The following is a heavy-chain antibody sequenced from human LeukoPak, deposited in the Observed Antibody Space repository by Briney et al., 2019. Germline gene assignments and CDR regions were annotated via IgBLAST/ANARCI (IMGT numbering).Heavy chain of an antibody. CDR3: ARDKQQLVLSYYYGMDV. V-gene: IGHV3-21*01. Sequence: PGGSLRLSCAASGFTFSSYSMNWVRQAPGKGLEWVSSISSSSRYIYYADSVKGRFTISRDNAKNSLYLQMNGLRAEDTAVYYCARDKQQLVLSYYYGMDVWGQGTTVTVSS. J-gene: IGHJ6*02. CDR1: GFTFSSYS. D-gene: IGHD6-13*01. CDR2: ISSSSRYI.